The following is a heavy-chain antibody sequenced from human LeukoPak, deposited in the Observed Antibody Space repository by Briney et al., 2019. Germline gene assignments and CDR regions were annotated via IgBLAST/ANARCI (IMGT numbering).Heavy chain of an antibody. CDR2: INWNSGRI. D-gene: IGHD3-9*01. J-gene: IGHJ4*02. Sequence: PGRSLRLSCAASGFTLYDYVMHWVRQAPGKGVEWVSSINWNSGRIGYADSVKGRFTISRDNAKNSLYLQMNSLRAEDTALYYCAKGQGSCYDICVDYWGQGTLVTVSS. CDR3: AKGQGSCYDICVDY. V-gene: IGHV3-9*01. CDR1: GFTLYDYV.